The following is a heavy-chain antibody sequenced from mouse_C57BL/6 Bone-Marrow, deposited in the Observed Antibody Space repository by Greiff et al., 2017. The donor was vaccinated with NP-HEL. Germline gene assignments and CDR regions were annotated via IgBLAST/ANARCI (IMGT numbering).Heavy chain of an antibody. CDR2: IYPGGGYT. CDR1: GYTFTNYW. Sequence: QVQLQQSGAELVRPGTSVKMSCKASGYTFTNYWIGWAKQRPGHGLEWIGDIYPGGGYTNYNEKFKGKATLTADESSSTAYMQFSSLTSEDSAIYYCARDGNYGWYFDVWGTGTTVTVSS. D-gene: IGHD2-1*01. J-gene: IGHJ1*03. CDR3: ARDGNYGWYFDV. V-gene: IGHV1-63*01.